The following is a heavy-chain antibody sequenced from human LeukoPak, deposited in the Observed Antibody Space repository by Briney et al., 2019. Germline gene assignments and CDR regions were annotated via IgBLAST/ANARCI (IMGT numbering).Heavy chain of an antibody. CDR3: ATGGRSCWSDFDY. CDR1: GGSIRSYY. V-gene: IGHV4-59*01. CDR2: IYDSGST. Sequence: PSETLSLTCTVSGGSIRSYYWSWIRQPPGKGLEWIGYIYDSGSTNYSPSLRSRVTISVDTSKNQFSLKLSSVTAADTAVYYCATGGRSCWSDFDYWGQGTLVTVSS. D-gene: IGHD6-19*01. J-gene: IGHJ4*02.